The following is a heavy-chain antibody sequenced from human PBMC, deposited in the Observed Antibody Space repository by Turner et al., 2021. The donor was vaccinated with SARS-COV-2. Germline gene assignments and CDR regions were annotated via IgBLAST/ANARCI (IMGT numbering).Heavy chain of an antibody. D-gene: IGHD2-15*01. CDR1: AFAFNNAW. CDR3: TTGLCSGGSCHWDDAFEI. Sequence: EVQLVESGGALVKPGGSLRLSCAASAFAFNNAWLTWVRQAPGKGLEWGGRMKSKSEGATTDYAAPVKDRVSISRDDSKNTVDLQMNSLESDDTAVYYCTTGLCSGGSCHWDDAFEIWGLGTMVTVSS. V-gene: IGHV3-15*02. CDR2: MKSKSEGATT. J-gene: IGHJ3*02.